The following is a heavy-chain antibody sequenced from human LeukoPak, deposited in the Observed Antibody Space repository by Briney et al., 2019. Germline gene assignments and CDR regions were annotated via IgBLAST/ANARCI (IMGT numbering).Heavy chain of an antibody. Sequence: TSETLSLTCTVSGGSISSYYWSWIRQPAGKGLEWIGRIYTSGSTNYKPSLKSRVTMSVDTSKNQFSLKLSSVTAADTAVYYCARVSSSWYQDWYFDLWGRGTLVTVSS. CDR2: IYTSGST. CDR1: GGSISSYY. D-gene: IGHD6-13*01. V-gene: IGHV4-4*07. J-gene: IGHJ2*01. CDR3: ARVSSSWYQDWYFDL.